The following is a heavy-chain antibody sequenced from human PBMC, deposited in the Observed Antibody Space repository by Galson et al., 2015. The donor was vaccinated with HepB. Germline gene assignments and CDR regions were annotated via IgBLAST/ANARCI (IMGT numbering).Heavy chain of an antibody. J-gene: IGHJ5*02. V-gene: IGHV3-23*01. CDR3: VKEGSWFGGDWFDP. CDR1: GFIFRHHA. CDR2: INGRGSTR. Sequence: LRLSCAGSGFIFRHHAMAWIRQAPGKGLEWASGINGRGSTRSYSDAVKGRFSISRVNSKDTVFLQMDNLRAEDTAVYYCVKEGSWFGGDWFDPWGQGALVTVS. D-gene: IGHD3-16*01.